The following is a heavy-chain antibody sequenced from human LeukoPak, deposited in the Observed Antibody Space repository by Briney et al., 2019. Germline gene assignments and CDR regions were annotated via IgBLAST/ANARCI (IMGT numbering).Heavy chain of an antibody. CDR2: INPNSGGT. V-gene: IGHV1-2*02. D-gene: IGHD5-18*01. J-gene: IGHJ3*02. Sequence: GASVKVSCKASGYTFTCYYMHWVRQAPGQGLEWMGWINPNSGGTNYEQKFQGRVTMTRDTSISTAYMELSRLRSDDTAVYYCASRGYSYGSSAFDIWGQGTMVTVSS. CDR3: ASRGYSYGSSAFDI. CDR1: GYTFTCYY.